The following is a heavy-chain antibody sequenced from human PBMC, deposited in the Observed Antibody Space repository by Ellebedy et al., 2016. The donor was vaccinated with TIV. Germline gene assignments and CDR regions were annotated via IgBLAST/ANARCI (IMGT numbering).Heavy chain of an antibody. V-gene: IGHV3-74*01. CDR2: INGDGSSL. CDR3: VRIPWSSDFTLDL. D-gene: IGHD3/OR15-3a*01. CDR1: GISFNFYW. Sequence: GGSLRLSXVTSGISFNFYWMHWVRQVPGKGLVWVARINGDGSSLDYADAVRGRFTISRDNANNTLYLQMSGLRAEDSGLYYCVRIPWSSDFTLDLWGQGTMVSVS. J-gene: IGHJ3*01.